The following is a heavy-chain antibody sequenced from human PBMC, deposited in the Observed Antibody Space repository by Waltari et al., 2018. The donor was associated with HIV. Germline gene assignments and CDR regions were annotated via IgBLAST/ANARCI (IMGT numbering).Heavy chain of an antibody. CDR1: GGSFSGYY. CDR2: INHSGST. V-gene: IGHV4-34*01. D-gene: IGHD6-19*01. J-gene: IGHJ5*02. Sequence: QVQLQQWGAGLLKPSETLSLTCAVYGGSFSGYYWSWIRQPPGKGLEWIGEINHSGSTNYNPSLKSRVTISVDTSKNQFSLKLSSVTAADTAVYYCARGRGIYSSGRYRWGQGTLVTVSS. CDR3: ARGRGIYSSGRYR.